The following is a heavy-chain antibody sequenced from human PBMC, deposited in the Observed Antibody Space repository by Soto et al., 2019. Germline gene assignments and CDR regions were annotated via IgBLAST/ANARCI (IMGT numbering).Heavy chain of an antibody. CDR1: GFTFSSYG. CDR2: IWYDGSNK. D-gene: IGHD2-21*01. CDR3: ARIPDRNLNY. V-gene: IGHV3-33*01. J-gene: IGHJ4*02. Sequence: GSLRLSCAASGFTFSSYGMHWVRQAPGKGLKWVAVIWYDGSNKYYADFVKGRFTISRDKSKNTLYLQMNSLRAEDTAVYYCARIPDRNLNYWGRGTRDTVSS.